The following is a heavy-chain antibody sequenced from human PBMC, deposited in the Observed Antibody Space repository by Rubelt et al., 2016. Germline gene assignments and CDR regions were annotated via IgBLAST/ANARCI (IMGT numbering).Heavy chain of an antibody. CDR3: ARDKLPRYGMDV. Sequence: QVQLQQWGAGLLKPSETLSLTCAVFGGSFSGYYWTWIRQPPGKGLEWIGEINHSGSANYNLSLKSRLTISVDTSKNQFSLKLSSVTAAETAVYYCARDKLPRYGMDVWGQGTTVTVSS. J-gene: IGHJ6*02. D-gene: IGHD5-24*01. CDR2: INHSGSA. V-gene: IGHV4-34*01. CDR1: GGSFSGYY.